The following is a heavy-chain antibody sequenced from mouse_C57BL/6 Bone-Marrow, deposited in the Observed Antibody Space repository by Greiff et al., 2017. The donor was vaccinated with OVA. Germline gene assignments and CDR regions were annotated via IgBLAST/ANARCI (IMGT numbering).Heavy chain of an antibody. CDR2: IYPGSGST. D-gene: IGHD1-1*01. Sequence: VKLQQPGAELVKPGASVKMSCKASGYTFTSYWITWVKQRPGQGLEWIGDIYPGSGSTNYNEKFKSKATLTVDTSSSTAYMQLSSLTSEDSAVYYCARDHYGSSLYAMDYWGQGTSVTVSS. CDR3: ARDHYGSSLYAMDY. V-gene: IGHV1-55*01. CDR1: GYTFTSYW. J-gene: IGHJ4*01.